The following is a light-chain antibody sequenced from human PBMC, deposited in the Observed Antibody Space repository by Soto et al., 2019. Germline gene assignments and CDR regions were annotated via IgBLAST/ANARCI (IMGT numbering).Light chain of an antibody. J-gene: IGKJ4*01. CDR1: QSINSW. CDR3: QQYNRYLLT. CDR2: KAS. V-gene: IGKV1-5*03. Sequence: DIQMTQSPSTLSASVGDRVTITCRASQSINSWLAWYQQKPGKAPKLLIYKASSLESGVPSRFSGSGSGTEFTLTISSLQPDDFATYYCQQYNRYLLTFGGGTKVDIK.